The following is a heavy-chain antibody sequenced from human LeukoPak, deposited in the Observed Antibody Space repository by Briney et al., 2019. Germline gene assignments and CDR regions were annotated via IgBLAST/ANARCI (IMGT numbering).Heavy chain of an antibody. Sequence: GGSLRLSCAASGFTFSDYYMSWIRQAPGKGLEWVSYISSSGSTIYYADSVKGRFTISRDNAKNTVYLQMDSLRVEDTAVYYCARDHYGGNSDYWGQGTLVTVSS. CDR3: ARDHYGGNSDY. CDR1: GFTFSDYY. CDR2: ISSSGSTI. V-gene: IGHV3-11*04. D-gene: IGHD4-23*01. J-gene: IGHJ4*02.